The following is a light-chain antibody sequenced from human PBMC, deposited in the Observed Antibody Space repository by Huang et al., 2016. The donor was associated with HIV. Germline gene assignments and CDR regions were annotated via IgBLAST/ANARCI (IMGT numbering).Light chain of an antibody. Sequence: DIQLTQSPSSLSASVGDKVTITCQASQDIRKYLNWYQQRPGKAPKLLIYDAANLETGGPSRFSGSGSGTDFSFTISSLQPEDIATYYCQQYDNLLTFGGGTKVEI. CDR1: QDIRKY. J-gene: IGKJ4*01. CDR3: QQYDNLLT. V-gene: IGKV1-33*01. CDR2: DAA.